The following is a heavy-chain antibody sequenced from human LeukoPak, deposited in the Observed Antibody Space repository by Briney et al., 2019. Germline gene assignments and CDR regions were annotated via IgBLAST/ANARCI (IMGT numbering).Heavy chain of an antibody. V-gene: IGHV4-34*01. CDR3: ARPRYYYYYMDV. J-gene: IGHJ6*03. CDR2: INHSGST. Sequence: SETLSLTCAVYGGSFSGYYWSWIRQPPGKGLEWIGEINHSGSTNYNPSLKSRVTISVDTFKNQFSLKLSSVTAADTAVYYCARPRYYYYYMDVWGKGTTVTISS. CDR1: GGSFSGYY.